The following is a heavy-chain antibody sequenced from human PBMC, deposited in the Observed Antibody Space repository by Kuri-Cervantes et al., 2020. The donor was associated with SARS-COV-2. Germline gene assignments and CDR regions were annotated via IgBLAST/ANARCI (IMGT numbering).Heavy chain of an antibody. CDR1: GFTFDDYA. D-gene: IGHD1-26*01. CDR2: ISWNSGSI. Sequence: LSLTCAASGFTFDDYAMHWVRQAPGKGLEWVSGISWNSGSIGYADSVKGRFTISRDNPKNSLYLQMNSLRAEDTALYYCAKDESYSGSYLYWYFDLWGRGTLVTVSS. J-gene: IGHJ2*01. V-gene: IGHV3-9*01. CDR3: AKDESYSGSYLYWYFDL.